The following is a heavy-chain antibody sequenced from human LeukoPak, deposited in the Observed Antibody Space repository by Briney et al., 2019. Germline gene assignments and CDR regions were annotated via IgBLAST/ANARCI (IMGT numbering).Heavy chain of an antibody. J-gene: IGHJ4*02. CDR2: ISSSSSTI. V-gene: IGHV3-48*04. CDR3: ARETYYYGSGSYFDY. Sequence: GGSLRLSCAASGFTFSSYSMNWVRQAPGKGLEWVSYISSSSSTIYYADSVKGRFTISRDNAKNSLYLQMSSLRAEDTAVYYCARETYYYGSGSYFDYWGQGTLVTVSS. CDR1: GFTFSSYS. D-gene: IGHD3-10*01.